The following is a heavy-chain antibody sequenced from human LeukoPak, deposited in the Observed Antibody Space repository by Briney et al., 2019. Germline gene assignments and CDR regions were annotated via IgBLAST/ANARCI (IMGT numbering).Heavy chain of an antibody. CDR2: MNPNSGNT. J-gene: IGHJ4*02. D-gene: IGHD3-22*01. CDR1: GYTFTSYD. Sequence: GASVKVSCKASGYTFTSYDINWVRQATGQGLEWMGWMNPNSGNTGYAQKFQGRVTITRNTSISTAYMELSSLRSEDTAVYYCATLSQRGYYYDSSGGYWGQGTLVTVSS. CDR3: ATLSQRGYYYDSSGGY. V-gene: IGHV1-8*03.